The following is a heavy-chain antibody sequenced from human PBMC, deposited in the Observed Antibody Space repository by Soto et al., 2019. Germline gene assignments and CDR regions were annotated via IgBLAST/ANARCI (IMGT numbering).Heavy chain of an antibody. V-gene: IGHV3-21*06. D-gene: IGHD3-10*01. Sequence: EVQLVESGGGLVKPGGSLRLSCVVSGFTFSSYSMNWVRQAPGKGLEWVSSISSGSNYTYYADSVKGRFTISRDNAKNSLYLQMNSLRAEDTALYYCARDFKESQYYYYCMDVWAKGPRSPSP. CDR1: GFTFSSYS. J-gene: IGHJ6*03. CDR2: ISSGSNYT. CDR3: ARDFKESQYYYYCMDV.